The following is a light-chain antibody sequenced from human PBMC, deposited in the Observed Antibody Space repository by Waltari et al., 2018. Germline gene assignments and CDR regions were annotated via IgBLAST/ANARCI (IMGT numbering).Light chain of an antibody. J-gene: IGLJ2*01. CDR2: EDN. CDR3: QSFDSSHVV. V-gene: IGLV6-57*03. CDR1: SGNIATNY. Sequence: FMLTQPHSVSESPGKTVTISCTRSSGNIATNYVQWYQQRPGSAPTKVIYEDNQRPSGVPDLFSGSIDISSNSASLIISGLKAEDEADYYCQSFDSSHVVFGGGTKLTVL.